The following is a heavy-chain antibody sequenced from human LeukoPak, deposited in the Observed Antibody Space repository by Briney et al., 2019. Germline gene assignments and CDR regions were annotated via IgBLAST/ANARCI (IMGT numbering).Heavy chain of an antibody. J-gene: IGHJ3*02. V-gene: IGHV4-59*11. Sequence: SETLSLTCTVSGGSFSSHYWSWIRQPPGKGLEWIGYISYIGSTNYNPSLKSRVTISVDTSKNQFSLKLSSVTAADTAVYYCARDPTTVTKGLNIWGQGTMVTLSS. D-gene: IGHD4-17*01. CDR3: ARDPTTVTKGLNI. CDR2: ISYIGST. CDR1: GGSFSSHY.